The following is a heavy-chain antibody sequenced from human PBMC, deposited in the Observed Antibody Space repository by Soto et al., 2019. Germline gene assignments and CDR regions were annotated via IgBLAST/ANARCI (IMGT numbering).Heavy chain of an antibody. D-gene: IGHD5-12*01. CDR2: IYYSGST. Sequence: PSETLSLTCTVSGGSISSYYWSWIRQPPGKGLEWIGYIYYSGSTNYNPSLKSRVTISVDTSKNQFSLKLSSVTAADTAVYYCARDLRSGYDFNDGMDVWGQGTMVTVSS. CDR3: ARDLRSGYDFNDGMDV. V-gene: IGHV4-59*01. CDR1: GGSISSYY. J-gene: IGHJ6*02.